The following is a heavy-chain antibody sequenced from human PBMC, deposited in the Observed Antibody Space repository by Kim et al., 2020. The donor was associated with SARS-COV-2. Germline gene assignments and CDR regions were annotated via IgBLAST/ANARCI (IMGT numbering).Heavy chain of an antibody. V-gene: IGHV1-18*01. CDR1: GYTFTSYG. J-gene: IGHJ4*02. D-gene: IGHD2-2*01. CDR2: ISAYNGNT. CDR3: AREPGYCSSTSCYGSGVDY. Sequence: ASVKVSCKASGYTFTSYGISWVRQAPGQGLEWMGWISAYNGNTNYAQKLQGRVTMTTDTSTSTAYMELRSLRSDDTAVYYCAREPGYCSSTSCYGSGVDYWGQGTLVTVSS.